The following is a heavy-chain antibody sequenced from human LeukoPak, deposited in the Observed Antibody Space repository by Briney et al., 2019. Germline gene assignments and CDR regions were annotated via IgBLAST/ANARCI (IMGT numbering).Heavy chain of an antibody. V-gene: IGHV4-34*01. CDR1: GGSFSGYY. CDR3: ASLHQVRLNAAFDI. CDR2: INHSGST. Sequence: SETLSLTCAVYGGSFSGYYWNWIRQPPGKGLEWIGEINHSGSTNYSPSLKSRVTISVDTSKNQFSLKLSSVTAADTAVYYCASLHQVRLNAAFDIWDQGTMVTVSS. J-gene: IGHJ3*02. D-gene: IGHD2-2*01.